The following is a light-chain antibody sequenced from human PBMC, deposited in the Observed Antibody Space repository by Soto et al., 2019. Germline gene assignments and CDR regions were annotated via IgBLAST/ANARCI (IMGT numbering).Light chain of an antibody. CDR3: QQLAGFPIT. V-gene: IGKV1-9*01. J-gene: IGKJ5*01. Sequence: DIHLTHSTSFLSASVGDRVTITCRSSQGISTYLAWYQQKPGKAPNLLIYTASTLQTGVPSRFSGSAFGTEFTLTISSLQPEDFATYYCQQLAGFPITFGQGTRLEIK. CDR1: QGISTY. CDR2: TAS.